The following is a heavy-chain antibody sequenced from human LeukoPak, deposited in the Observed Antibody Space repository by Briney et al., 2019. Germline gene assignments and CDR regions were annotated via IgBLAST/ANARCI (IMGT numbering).Heavy chain of an antibody. V-gene: IGHV3-9*01. D-gene: IGHD4-17*01. CDR2: ISWNSGSI. J-gene: IGHJ4*02. CDR1: GFTFDDYA. CDR3: AKDKAVGGDYGYFDY. Sequence: SLRLSCAASGFTFDDYAMHWVRQAPGKGLEWVSGISWNSGSIVYADSVKGRFTISRDNAKNSLYLQMSSLRAEDTALYYCAKDKAVGGDYGYFDYWGQGTLVTVSS.